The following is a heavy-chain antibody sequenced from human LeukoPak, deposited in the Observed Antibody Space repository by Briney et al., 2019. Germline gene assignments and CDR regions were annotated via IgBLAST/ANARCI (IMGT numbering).Heavy chain of an antibody. CDR2: ISGSGGST. D-gene: IGHD2-15*01. CDR1: GFTFSGYA. Sequence: GGSLRLSCAASGFTFSGYAMSWVRQAPGKGLEWVSAISGSGGSTYYADSVKGRFTISRDNAKNSLYLQTNSLRAEDTAVYYCARDIPRYCSGGSCLGAFDYWGQGTLVTVSS. V-gene: IGHV3-23*01. CDR3: ARDIPRYCSGGSCLGAFDY. J-gene: IGHJ4*02.